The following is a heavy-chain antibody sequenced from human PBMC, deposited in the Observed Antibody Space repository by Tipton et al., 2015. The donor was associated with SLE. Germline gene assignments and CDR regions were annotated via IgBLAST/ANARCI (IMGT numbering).Heavy chain of an antibody. CDR2: IYQNGGT. D-gene: IGHD2-21*02. CDR3: ARIQRGAHCLDA. V-gene: IGHV4-59*01. CDR1: AASISTSY. Sequence: TLSLTCPVSAASISTSYWRWIRQAPGKGLEWIAYIYQNGGTSYNPSLRSRFSISIDTPKKQFSLKGRSVTAADTAVYYCARIQRGAHCLDAWGPGILITVSA. J-gene: IGHJ5*02.